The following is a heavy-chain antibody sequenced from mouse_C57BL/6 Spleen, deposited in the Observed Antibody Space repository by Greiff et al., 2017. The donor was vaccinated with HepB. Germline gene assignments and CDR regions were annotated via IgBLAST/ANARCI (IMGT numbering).Heavy chain of an antibody. CDR1: GYTFTDYE. CDR2: IDPETGGT. Sequence: VKLQQSGAELVRPGASVTLSCKASGYTFTDYEMHWVKQTPVHGLEWIGAIDPETGGTAYNQKFKGKAILTADKSSSTAYMELRSLTSEDSAVYYCTSIYYDYDVAYWGQGTLVTVSA. J-gene: IGHJ3*01. CDR3: TSIYYDYDVAY. V-gene: IGHV1-15*01. D-gene: IGHD2-4*01.